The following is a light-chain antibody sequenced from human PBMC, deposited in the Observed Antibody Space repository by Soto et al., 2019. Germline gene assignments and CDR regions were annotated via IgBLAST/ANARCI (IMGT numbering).Light chain of an antibody. CDR1: QSVSSSY. Sequence: EIVLTQSPGTLSLSPGERATLSCRASQSVSSSYLAWYQQKPGQAPRLLIYGASSRATGIPDRFSGSGSGTAFTLPIRGLEPDDFAVYSCQQYGSSPRTFGPGTKVDIK. CDR2: GAS. J-gene: IGKJ3*01. CDR3: QQYGSSPRT. V-gene: IGKV3-20*01.